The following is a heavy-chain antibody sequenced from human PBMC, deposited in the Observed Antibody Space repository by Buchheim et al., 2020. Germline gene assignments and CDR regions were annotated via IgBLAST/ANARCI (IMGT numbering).Heavy chain of an antibody. CDR2: IYYSGST. CDR3: ARVLDYYDSSGYSLRDWYFDL. CDR1: GGSISSYY. J-gene: IGHJ2*01. D-gene: IGHD3-22*01. Sequence: QVQLQESGPGLVKPSETLSLTCTVSGGSISSYYWSWIRQPPGKGLEWIGYIYYSGSTNYNPSLKSRVTISVDTSKNQFSLKLSSVTVADTAVYYCARVLDYYDSSGYSLRDWYFDLWGRGTL. V-gene: IGHV4-59*01.